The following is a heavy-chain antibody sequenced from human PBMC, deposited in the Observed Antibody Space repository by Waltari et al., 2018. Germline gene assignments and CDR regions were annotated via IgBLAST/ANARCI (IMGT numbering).Heavy chain of an antibody. CDR2: MNPNSWNT. Sequence: QVQLVQSGAEVKKPGASVKVSCKASGYTFTSYDINWVRQATGQGLEWMGWMNPNSWNTGYAQKFQGRVTMTRNTSISTAYMELSSLRSEDTAVYYCASEFPIYDFWSGYQNKFDYWGQGTLVTVSS. V-gene: IGHV1-8*01. CDR1: GYTFTSYD. CDR3: ASEFPIYDFWSGYQNKFDY. J-gene: IGHJ4*02. D-gene: IGHD3-3*01.